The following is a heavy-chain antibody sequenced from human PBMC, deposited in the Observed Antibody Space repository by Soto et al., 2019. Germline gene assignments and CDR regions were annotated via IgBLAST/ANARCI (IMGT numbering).Heavy chain of an antibody. D-gene: IGHD3-10*01. CDR3: ARHVSGSGEPFDF. Sequence: GGSLRLSCVVSGFPFITYTMNWVRTAPGRGLEWVSHISSGSITTYYADSVKGRFTISRDNAKNSVYLQMNSLRDEDTAVYYCARHVSGSGEPFDFWGQGTLVTVSS. CDR1: GFPFITYT. V-gene: IGHV3-48*02. J-gene: IGHJ4*02. CDR2: ISSGSITT.